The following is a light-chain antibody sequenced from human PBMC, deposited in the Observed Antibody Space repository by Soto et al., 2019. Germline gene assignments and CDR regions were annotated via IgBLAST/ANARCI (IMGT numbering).Light chain of an antibody. J-gene: IGLJ1*01. V-gene: IGLV2-14*01. CDR2: EVS. Sequence: QSALTQPASVSGPSGQSITISCSGTSSDGGSYDHVAWYQQFPGNTPKLMIYEVSNRPSGVSSRFSGSKSGNTASLTISGLQAEDEADYYCISYTGSSTSYVFGSRTKVTVL. CDR1: SSDGGSYDH. CDR3: ISYTGSSTSYV.